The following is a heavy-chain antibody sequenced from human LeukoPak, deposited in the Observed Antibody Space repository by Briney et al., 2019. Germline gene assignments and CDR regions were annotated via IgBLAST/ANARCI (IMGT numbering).Heavy chain of an antibody. CDR3: ARGGIQVSGIDEFDY. J-gene: IGHJ4*02. CDR1: GFTFIDYD. Sequence: GGSLRLSCAASGFTFIDYDMHWVRHVIGKGLEWVSAIGIRGDTHYSGSVKGRFTISRENAESSLYLQMNSLRAEDTAFYYCARGGIQVSGIDEFDYWGQGTLVTVSS. CDR2: IGIRGDT. D-gene: IGHD6-19*01. V-gene: IGHV3-13*01.